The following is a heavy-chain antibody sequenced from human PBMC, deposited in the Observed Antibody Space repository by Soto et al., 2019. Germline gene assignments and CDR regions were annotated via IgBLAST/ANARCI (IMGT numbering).Heavy chain of an antibody. D-gene: IGHD6-13*01. V-gene: IGHV1-18*01. CDR1: GYTFTSYG. J-gene: IGHJ4*02. CDR2: ISAYNGNT. CDR3: ARDLWSIATAGTEVPLDY. Sequence: GASVKVSCKASGYTFTSYGISWVRQAPGQGLEWMGWISAYNGNTNYAQKLQGRVTMTTDTSTSTAYMELRSLRSDDTAVYYCARDLWSIATAGTEVPLDYWGQGTLVTVSS.